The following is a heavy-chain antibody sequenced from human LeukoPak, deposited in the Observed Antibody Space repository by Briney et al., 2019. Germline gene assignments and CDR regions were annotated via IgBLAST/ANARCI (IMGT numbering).Heavy chain of an antibody. J-gene: IGHJ6*02. Sequence: PGGSLRLSCAASGFTFSSYSMNWVRQAPGKGLEWVSYISSSSSTIYYADSVKGRFTISRDNAKNSLYLQMNSLRAEDTAVYYCARDQSGEQELMDVWGQGTTVTVSS. CDR2: ISSSSSTI. D-gene: IGHD6-13*01. CDR1: GFTFSSYS. CDR3: ARDQSGEQELMDV. V-gene: IGHV3-48*04.